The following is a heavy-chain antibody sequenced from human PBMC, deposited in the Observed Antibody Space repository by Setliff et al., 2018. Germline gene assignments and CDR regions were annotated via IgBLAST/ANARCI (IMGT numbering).Heavy chain of an antibody. Sequence: GASVKVSCKASGGTFSSYAISWVRQAPGQGLEWMGGIIPILGIANYAQKFQGRVTITADESTSTAYMELSSLRSDDTAVYYCARDPYSSKDEKLDYWGQGTMVTVS. D-gene: IGHD6-13*01. CDR3: ARDPYSSKDEKLDY. CDR2: IIPILGIA. CDR1: GGTFSSYA. V-gene: IGHV1-69*10. J-gene: IGHJ4*03.